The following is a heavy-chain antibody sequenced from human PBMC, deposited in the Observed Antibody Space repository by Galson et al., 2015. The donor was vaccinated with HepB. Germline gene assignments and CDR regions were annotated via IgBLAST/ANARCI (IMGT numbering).Heavy chain of an antibody. CDR1: GFTFADHG. CDR2: ITRSGGDS. D-gene: IGHD2-15*01. J-gene: IGHJ4*02. CDR3: VRECRGTNCFDY. V-gene: IGHV3-20*04. Sequence: SLRLSCAASGFTFADHGMSWVRQSPKRGLEWVAGITRSGGDSNHMDSVKGRLTIFRDNARNSLHLEKKSLRVEDTALYYCVRECRGTNCFDYWGQGTLVTVTP.